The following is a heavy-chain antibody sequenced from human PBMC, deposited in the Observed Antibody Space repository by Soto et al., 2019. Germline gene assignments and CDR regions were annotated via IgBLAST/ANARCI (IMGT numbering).Heavy chain of an antibody. Sequence: GASVKVSCKVSGYTLTELSMHWVRQAPGKGLEWMGGFDPEDGETIYAQKFQGRVTMTEDTSTDTAYMELSSLRSEDTAVYYCATDSYDSSGYYEARDVWGQGTTVTVSS. D-gene: IGHD3-22*01. CDR2: FDPEDGET. CDR1: GYTLTELS. V-gene: IGHV1-24*01. J-gene: IGHJ6*02. CDR3: ATDSYDSSGYYEARDV.